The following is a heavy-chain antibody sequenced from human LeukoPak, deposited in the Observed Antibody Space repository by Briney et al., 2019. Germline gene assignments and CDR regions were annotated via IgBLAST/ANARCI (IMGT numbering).Heavy chain of an antibody. CDR2: ISSSSGHI. CDR3: ARLWESNFSAFGP. V-gene: IGHV3-21*01. J-gene: IGHJ5*02. Sequence: GGPLRLSVAASGFTFSNAWMSWFRRAPGKGLKGAASISSSSGHIHYADSVKGRFTISRDNAKNSLYLQMNSLRAEDTAIYYCARLWESNFSAFGPWGQGTLVIVSS. D-gene: IGHD3-16*01. CDR1: GFTFSNAW.